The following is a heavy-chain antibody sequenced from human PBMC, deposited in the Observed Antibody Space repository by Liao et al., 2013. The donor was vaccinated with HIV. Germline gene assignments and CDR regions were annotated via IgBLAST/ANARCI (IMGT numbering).Heavy chain of an antibody. J-gene: IGHJ4*02. V-gene: IGHV4-30-2*01. D-gene: IGHD3-10*01. CDR1: GGSISSAGYS. CDR3: ASYFYYNGSGGYYNN. Sequence: QLQLQESGSGLVKPSQTLSLICVVSGGSISSAGYSWSWVRQPPGKGLEWIGFISQSGSTYSDPSLKSRVTISVHRPKNQFSLKLSSVTAADTAVYYCASYFYYNGSGGYYNNWGQGTLVTVSS. CDR2: ISQSGST.